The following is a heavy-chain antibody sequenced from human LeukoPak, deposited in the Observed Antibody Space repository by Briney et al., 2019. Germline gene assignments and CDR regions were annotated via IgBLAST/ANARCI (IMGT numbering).Heavy chain of an antibody. Sequence: SETLSLTCTVSGGSISSYYWSWIRQPPGKGLEWIGYIYYSGSTNYNPSLKSRVTISVDTSKNQFSLKLSSVTAADTAVYYCARDRGRWLHRDAFDIWGQGTMITVSS. CDR1: GGSISSYY. V-gene: IGHV4-59*01. CDR3: ARDRGRWLHRDAFDI. CDR2: IYYSGST. D-gene: IGHD5-24*01. J-gene: IGHJ3*02.